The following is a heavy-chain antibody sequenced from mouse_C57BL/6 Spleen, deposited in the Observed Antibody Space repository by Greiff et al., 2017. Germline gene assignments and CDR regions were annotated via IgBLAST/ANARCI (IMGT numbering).Heavy chain of an antibody. CDR1: GYTFTSYW. CDR2: INPSNGGT. J-gene: IGHJ3*01. CDR3: ARGARATLAWFAY. Sequence: QVQLQQPGTELVKPGASVKLSCKASGYTFTSYWMHWVKQRPGQGLEWIGNINPSNGGTNYNEKFKSKATLTVDKSSSTAYMQLSSLTSEDSAVYDCARGARATLAWFAYWGQGTLVTVSA. V-gene: IGHV1-53*01. D-gene: IGHD3-1*01.